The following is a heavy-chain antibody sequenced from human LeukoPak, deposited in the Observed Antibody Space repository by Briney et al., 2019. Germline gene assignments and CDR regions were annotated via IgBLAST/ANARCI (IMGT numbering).Heavy chain of an antibody. J-gene: IGHJ4*02. CDR1: GFTFSSSA. CDR3: VRDNGGEHL. Sequence: GGSLRLSCAASGFTFSSSAMSWVRQAPGKGLEWVSAISNNGGYTYYANSVQGRFTISRDNAKNTLYLQMNSLRDGDTAVYYCVRDNGGEHLWGQGTLVTVSS. V-gene: IGHV3-23*01. CDR2: ISNNGGYT. D-gene: IGHD3-16*01.